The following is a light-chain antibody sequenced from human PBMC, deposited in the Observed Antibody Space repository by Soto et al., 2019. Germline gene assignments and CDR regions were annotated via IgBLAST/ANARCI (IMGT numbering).Light chain of an antibody. CDR3: QQSYSTPWT. J-gene: IGKJ1*01. Sequence: DIQMTQSPSTLSASVGDRATITCRASQSISSWLAWYQQKPGKAPKLLIYATSSLQSGVPSRFSGSGSGTDFTLTISSLQTEDFAAYYCQQSYSTPWTFGQGTKVDIK. CDR2: ATS. CDR1: QSISSW. V-gene: IGKV1-39*01.